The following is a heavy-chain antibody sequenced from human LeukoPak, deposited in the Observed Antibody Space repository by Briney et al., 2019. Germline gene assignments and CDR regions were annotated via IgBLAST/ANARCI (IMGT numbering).Heavy chain of an antibody. J-gene: IGHJ6*04. CDR2: INTSTGDR. CDR1: GYTFTTYG. V-gene: IGHV7-4-1*02. Sequence: ASVKVSCKASGYTFTTYGVNWVRQAPGQGLEWMGWINTSTGDRTYAQDFTGRFVFSVDTSVGTAYLQISSLKAEDTAVYYCARTSDYYDPWGKGTTVTVSS. CDR3: ARTSDYYDP. D-gene: IGHD3-22*01.